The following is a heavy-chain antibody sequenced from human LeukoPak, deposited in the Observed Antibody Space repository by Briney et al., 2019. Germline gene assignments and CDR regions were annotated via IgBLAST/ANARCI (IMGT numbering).Heavy chain of an antibody. J-gene: IGHJ3*02. V-gene: IGHV4-39*01. D-gene: IGHD3-10*01. CDR3: ATDPMVRGATWNAFDT. CDR1: GGSISRRSYF. CDR2: ISYNGGT. Sequence: SETLSLTCTVSGGSISRRSYFWGWIRQTPGTGLEWIASISYNGGTYYNPSLKSRVTISADTSKNQFSLKLYSVTAADTAVYYCATDPMVRGATWNAFDTWGQGTMVTVSS.